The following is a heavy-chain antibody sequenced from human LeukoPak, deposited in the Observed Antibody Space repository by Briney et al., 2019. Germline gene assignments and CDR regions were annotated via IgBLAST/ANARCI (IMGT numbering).Heavy chain of an antibody. J-gene: IGHJ5*02. D-gene: IGHD4-23*01. CDR2: VYYTGVT. CDR3: ARERSSSGGHNWFDP. CDR1: GGYIITSGHY. Sequence: SETLSLTCTVSGGYIITSGHYWGWIRQPPGKGLEWIGSVYYTGVTSTSPFFRSRMSISVDTSKNQFSLNLTSVTAADAAVYYCARERSSSGGHNWFDPWGQGTLVTVSS. V-gene: IGHV4-39*07.